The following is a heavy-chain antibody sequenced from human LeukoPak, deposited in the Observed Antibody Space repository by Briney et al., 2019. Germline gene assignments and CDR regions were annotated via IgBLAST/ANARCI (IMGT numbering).Heavy chain of an antibody. CDR2: IIPILGIA. V-gene: IGHV1-69*04. CDR1: GGTFSSYA. CDR3: ARDLGIAAAGTFDY. J-gene: IGHJ4*02. D-gene: IGHD6-13*01. Sequence: GASVKVSCKASGGTFSSYAISWVRQAPGQGLEWMGRIIPILGIANYAQKFQGRVTITADKSTSTAYMELSSLRSEDTAVYYCARDLGIAAAGTFDYWGQGTLVTVSS.